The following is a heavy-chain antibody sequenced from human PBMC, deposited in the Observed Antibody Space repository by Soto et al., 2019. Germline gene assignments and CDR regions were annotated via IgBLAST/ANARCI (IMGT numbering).Heavy chain of an antibody. CDR1: GFTFSSYG. CDR2: IPNTENKK. Sequence: QVHLEESGGGVVQPGTSLRLSCVASGFTFSSYGMHWVRQAPGKGLEWVAVIPNTENKKYYADSVKGRFTISRDNYQNSLFLQMDSLMSEDTAMYYCARTAGGRVRGALDIWGQGTMVTVS. CDR3: ARTAGGRVRGALDI. V-gene: IGHV3-30-3*01. D-gene: IGHD6-13*01. J-gene: IGHJ3*02.